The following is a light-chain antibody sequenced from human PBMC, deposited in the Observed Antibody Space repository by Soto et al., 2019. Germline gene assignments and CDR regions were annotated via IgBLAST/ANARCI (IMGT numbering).Light chain of an antibody. J-gene: IGKJ5*01. V-gene: IGKV1-8*01. CDR3: QQSYSTPPT. Sequence: AIRMTQSPSSFSASTGDRVTITCRASQGISSYLAWYQQKPGKAPKLLIYAASTLQSGVPSRFSGSGSGTDSTLTISSLQPEDFATYYCQQSYSTPPTFGQGTRLEIK. CDR2: AAS. CDR1: QGISSY.